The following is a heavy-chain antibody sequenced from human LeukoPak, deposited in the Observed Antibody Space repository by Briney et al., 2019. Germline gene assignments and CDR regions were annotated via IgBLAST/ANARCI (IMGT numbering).Heavy chain of an antibody. Sequence: SETLSLTCIVSNGSISDSHSYWGWIRQPPGKGLEWIGTVYYSGSTNNNPSLRGRVTMSVDTSKNQFSLRLNSVTASDTALYFCARDKLNGNSYSNDLNWFDSWGQGILVTASS. CDR2: VYYSGST. J-gene: IGHJ5*01. V-gene: IGHV4-39*07. CDR1: NGSISDSHSY. D-gene: IGHD5-18*01. CDR3: ARDKLNGNSYSNDLNWFDS.